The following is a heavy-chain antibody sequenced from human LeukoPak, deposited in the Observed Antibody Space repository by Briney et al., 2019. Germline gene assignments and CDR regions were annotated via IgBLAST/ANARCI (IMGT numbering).Heavy chain of an antibody. D-gene: IGHD3-10*01. CDR2: ISVYNGNT. Sequence: ASVKVSCKASGYTFTSYGISWLRQAPGQGLEWMGWISVYNGNTHYAQKVQGRVTMTTDTSTSTAYMELRSLRSDDTAVYYCARDFYYGSGSYGTDFDYWGQGTLVTVSS. V-gene: IGHV1-18*01. CDR1: GYTFTSYG. CDR3: ARDFYYGSGSYGTDFDY. J-gene: IGHJ4*02.